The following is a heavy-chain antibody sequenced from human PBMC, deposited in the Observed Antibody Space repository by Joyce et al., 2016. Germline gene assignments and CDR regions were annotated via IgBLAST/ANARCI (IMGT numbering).Heavy chain of an antibody. J-gene: IGHJ6*02. CDR3: SRGGYSHSMDV. V-gene: IGHV3-74*01. CDR2: VNNDGSTT. CDR1: GFTFGTYW. D-gene: IGHD5-12*01. Sequence: EVQLVASGGGLIQPGGLLSFSCAASGFTFGTYWLYWVRQDPGTGLVWIPNVNNDGSTTTYADSVNGRVTSARDNAKNTLYRQVTSLRADDTAVYFCSRGGYSHSMDVWGQGTTVTVSS.